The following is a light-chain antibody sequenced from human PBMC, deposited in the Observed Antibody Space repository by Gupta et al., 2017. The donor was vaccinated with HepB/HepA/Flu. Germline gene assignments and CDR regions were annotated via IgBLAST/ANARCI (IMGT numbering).Light chain of an antibody. Sequence: QSVLTQPPSVSGAPGQTVTIPCTGSSSNIGAGYDVHWYQQLPGTAPKLLISGNNNRPSGVPDRFSGSKSGTSASLAITGLQAEDEADYYCQSYDISLTGWVFGGGAKLTVL. CDR1: SSNIGAGYD. V-gene: IGLV1-40*01. J-gene: IGLJ3*02. CDR2: GNN. CDR3: QSYDISLTGWV.